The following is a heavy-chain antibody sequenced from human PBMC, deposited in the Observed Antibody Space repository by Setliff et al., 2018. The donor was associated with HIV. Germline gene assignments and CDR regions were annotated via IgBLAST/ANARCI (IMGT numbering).Heavy chain of an antibody. J-gene: IGHJ2*01. CDR1: GDTFSSYA. V-gene: IGHV1-69*06. Sequence: SVKVSCKASGDTFSSYAISWVRQAPGQGLEWMGRIIPMFGTANYAQKFQGRVTITADTSTSTAHMELRSLRSDDTAVYYCARDREAGDWYFDLWGRGTLVPVSS. CDR3: ARDREAGDWYFDL. CDR2: IIPMFGTA. D-gene: IGHD6-13*01.